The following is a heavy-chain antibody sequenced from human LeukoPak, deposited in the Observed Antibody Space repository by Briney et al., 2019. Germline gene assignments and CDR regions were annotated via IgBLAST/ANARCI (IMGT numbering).Heavy chain of an antibody. V-gene: IGHV1-46*01. CDR1: GYTFTSYY. D-gene: IGHD3-22*01. J-gene: IGHJ4*02. Sequence: ASVKVSCKASGYTFTSYYMHWVRQAPGQGLEWMGIINPSGGSTSYAQKFQGRVTMTRDTSTSTVYMELSSLRSEDTAVYYCARAAGDYYDSSGYYYYWGQGTLVTVSS. CDR3: ARAAGDYYDSSGYYYY. CDR2: INPSGGST.